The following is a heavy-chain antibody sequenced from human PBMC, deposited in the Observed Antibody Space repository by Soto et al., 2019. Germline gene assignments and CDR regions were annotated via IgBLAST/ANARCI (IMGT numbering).Heavy chain of an antibody. Sequence: QVQLLESGGDVIQPGGSLRLACASSVFSFSTYGIHWVRQAPGKGLEWVAVISHDGSNKQYSESVKGRFTISRDNAKNTVQVTMTTLGTGDAAIYYCAKDMVGYCNNVNSNSFDFWGQGTQVTV. CDR3: AKDMVGYCNNVNSNSFDF. D-gene: IGHD2-8*01. CDR1: VFSFSTYG. V-gene: IGHV3-30*18. J-gene: IGHJ4*02. CDR2: ISHDGSNK.